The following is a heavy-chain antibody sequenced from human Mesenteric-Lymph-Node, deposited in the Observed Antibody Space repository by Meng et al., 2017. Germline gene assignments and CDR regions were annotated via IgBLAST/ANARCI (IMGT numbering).Heavy chain of an antibody. D-gene: IGHD4-17*01. J-gene: IGHJ6*02. Sequence: GESLKISCEASGFTFSRYWMSWVRQAPGKGLEWVSYISSSGSTIYYADSVKGRFTISRDNAKNSLYLQMNSLRAEDTAVYYCARVTTVTTPVVSSQDYYYYYGMDVWGQGTTVTVSS. CDR2: ISSSGSTI. V-gene: IGHV3-48*04. CDR3: ARVTTVTTPVVSSQDYYYYYGMDV. CDR1: GFTFSRYW.